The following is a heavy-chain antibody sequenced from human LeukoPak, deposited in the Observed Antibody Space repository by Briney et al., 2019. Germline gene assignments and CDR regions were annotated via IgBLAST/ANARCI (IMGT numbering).Heavy chain of an antibody. CDR1: GFTFSRYW. Sequence: PGGSLRLSCAASGFTFSRYWMSWVRQTPQKGLEWVANIKQDGSETYYVDSVKGRFTISRDNAKNSLYLQMNSLRVEDTAVYYCARLVAYQLPFDYWGQGTLVTVSS. V-gene: IGHV3-7*03. J-gene: IGHJ4*02. CDR2: IKQDGSET. CDR3: ARLVAYQLPFDY. D-gene: IGHD2-2*01.